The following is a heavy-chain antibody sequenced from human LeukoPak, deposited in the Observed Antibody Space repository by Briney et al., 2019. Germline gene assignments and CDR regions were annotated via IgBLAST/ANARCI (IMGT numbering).Heavy chain of an antibody. CDR2: INHSGST. Sequence: PSETLSLTCAVYGGSFSGYYWSWIRQPPGKWLEWIGEINHSGSTNYNPSLKSRVTISVDTSKNQFSLKLSSVTAADTAVYYCARVEVFVCSGGSCYPSRFDPWGQGTLVTVSS. CDR3: ARVEVFVCSGGSCYPSRFDP. V-gene: IGHV4-34*01. J-gene: IGHJ5*02. CDR1: GGSFSGYY. D-gene: IGHD2-15*01.